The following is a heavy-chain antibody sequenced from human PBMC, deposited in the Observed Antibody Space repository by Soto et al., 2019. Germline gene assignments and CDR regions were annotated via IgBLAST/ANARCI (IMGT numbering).Heavy chain of an antibody. CDR2: IKQDGSEK. D-gene: IGHD6-13*01. V-gene: IGHV3-7*01. Sequence: EVQLVESGGGLVQPGGSLRLSCAASGFTFSSYWMSWVRQAPGKGLEWVANIKQDGSEKYYVDSVKGRFTISRDNAKNSLYLQMNSLRAEYTAVYYCAREIDSSSWGNWFDPWGQGTLVTVSS. CDR1: GFTFSSYW. CDR3: AREIDSSSWGNWFDP. J-gene: IGHJ5*02.